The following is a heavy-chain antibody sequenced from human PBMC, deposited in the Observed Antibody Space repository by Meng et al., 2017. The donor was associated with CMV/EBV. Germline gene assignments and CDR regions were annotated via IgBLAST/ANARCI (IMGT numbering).Heavy chain of an antibody. Sequence: GSLRLSCAVYGGSFSGYYWSWIRQPPGKGLEWIGEINHSGSTNYNPSLKSRVTISVDTSKNQFSLKLSSVTAADTAVYYLARGMSDFWSGYLDYWGQGTLVTVSS. CDR2: INHSGST. CDR3: ARGMSDFWSGYLDY. D-gene: IGHD3-3*01. J-gene: IGHJ4*02. V-gene: IGHV4-34*01. CDR1: GGSFSGYY.